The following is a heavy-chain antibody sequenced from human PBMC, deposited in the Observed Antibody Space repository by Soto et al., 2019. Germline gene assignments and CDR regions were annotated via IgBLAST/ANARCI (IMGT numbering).Heavy chain of an antibody. V-gene: IGHV1-3*01. CDR2: MNAGVGNT. CDR3: ARDTGYTFGSLNY. J-gene: IGHJ4*02. D-gene: IGHD5-18*01. CDR1: GSTFTDYA. Sequence: HVELVQSGADVNKPGGSVTISCKASGSTFTDYALHWVRQAPGQRLEWMGWMNAGVGNTLYSQKFQGRITITRDTSASTAYMELNSLKSEDTAIYYCARDTGYTFGSLNYWGPGTLVTVSS.